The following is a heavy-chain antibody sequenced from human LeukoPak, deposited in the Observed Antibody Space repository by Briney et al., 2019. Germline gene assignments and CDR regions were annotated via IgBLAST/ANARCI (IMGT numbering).Heavy chain of an antibody. Sequence: SETLSLTCTASGDSISSYYWSWIRQPAGKGLEWIGRIFTTGSTIYNPSLKSRVTMSVDTSKNQFSLTLSSVTAADTAVYYCARARRMVRGSWMFDYWGHGTLVAVSS. J-gene: IGHJ4*01. CDR1: GDSISSYY. CDR2: IFTTGST. V-gene: IGHV4-4*07. CDR3: ARARRMVRGSWMFDY. D-gene: IGHD3-10*01.